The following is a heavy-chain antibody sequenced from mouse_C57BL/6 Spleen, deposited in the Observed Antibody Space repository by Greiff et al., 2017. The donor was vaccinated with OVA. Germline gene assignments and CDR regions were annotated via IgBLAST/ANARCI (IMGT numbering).Heavy chain of an antibody. D-gene: IGHD1-1*01. V-gene: IGHV1-15*01. CDR2: IDPATGGT. CDR1: GYTFTDYE. J-gene: IGHJ1*03. Sequence: VQLQQSGAELVRPGASVTLSCKASGYTFTDYEMHWVKQTPVHGLEWIGAIDPATGGTAYNQKFKGKAILTAAKSSSTAYMELRSLTSEDSAVSYCTRYYYGSSYDWYFDVWGTGTTVTVSS. CDR3: TRYYYGSSYDWYFDV.